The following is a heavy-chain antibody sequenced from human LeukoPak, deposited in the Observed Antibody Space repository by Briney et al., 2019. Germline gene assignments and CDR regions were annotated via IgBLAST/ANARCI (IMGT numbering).Heavy chain of an antibody. CDR2: IFHSGST. CDR1: GFTFSTYW. J-gene: IGHJ4*02. V-gene: IGHV4-4*02. D-gene: IGHD4-17*01. Sequence: GSLRLSCAASGFTFSTYWMSWVRQPPGKGLQWIGEIFHSGSTNYNPSLKSRVTISVDNSKNQLTLTLTSVTAADTAVYYCAREVGGDFDALDYWGQGTLVTVSS. CDR3: AREVGGDFDALDY.